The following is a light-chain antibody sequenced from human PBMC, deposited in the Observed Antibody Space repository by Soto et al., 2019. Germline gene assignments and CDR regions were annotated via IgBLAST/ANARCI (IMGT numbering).Light chain of an antibody. CDR2: EVV. CDR3: CSDAGSSMFV. V-gene: IGLV2-23*02. CDR1: SSDFGPYNL. J-gene: IGLJ2*01. Sequence: QSALTQPASVSGSPGQSITISCTGSSSDFGPYNLVSWYPHHPGKAPQLMISEVVKRPSGVSNLFSVSKSGNTASLTMSGLQAEDEADYYFCSDAGSSMFVFGGGTKLTVL.